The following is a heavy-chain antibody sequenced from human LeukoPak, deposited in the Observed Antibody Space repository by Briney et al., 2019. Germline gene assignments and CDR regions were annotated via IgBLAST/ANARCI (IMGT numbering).Heavy chain of an antibody. CDR2: ISSTSSYI. CDR1: GLSFSTYS. CDR3: ARESGSRSYYYYMDV. J-gene: IGHJ6*03. Sequence: GGSLRLSCAASGLSFSTYSMNWVRQAPGKGLEWVSSISSTSSYIYYADSLKGRSTISRDNAKNSMYLQMNSLRAEDTAVYYCARESGSRSYYYYMDVWGKGTTVTVSS. V-gene: IGHV3-21*01. D-gene: IGHD2-2*01.